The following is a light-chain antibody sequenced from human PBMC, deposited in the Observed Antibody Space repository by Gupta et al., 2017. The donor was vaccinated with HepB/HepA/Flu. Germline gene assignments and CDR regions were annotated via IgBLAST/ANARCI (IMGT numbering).Light chain of an antibody. CDR2: QAS. V-gene: IGKV1-5*03. CDR3: HEEYTYSRT. J-gene: IGKJ1*01. CDR1: QSFNSK. Sequence: DIQMTQSPSTLSASVGDRVTITCRASQSFNSKLAWYQQKPGKAPKLLIYQASNLESGVPSRFHRHGSGTEFTLTIRRRQTDDFATSFFHEEYTYSRTFGEGTKVEIK.